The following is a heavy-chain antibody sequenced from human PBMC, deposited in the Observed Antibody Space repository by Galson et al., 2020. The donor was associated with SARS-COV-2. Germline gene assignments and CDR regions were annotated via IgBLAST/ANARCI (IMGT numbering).Heavy chain of an antibody. Sequence: ASVKVSCKASGYIFNNYALYWVRQAPGQGLEWMAWINTNTGNPTYAQGFTGRFAFSLDTSISTAYLQISSLKAEDTAIYYCARGAGAWFGELLDYWCQGTLVTVSS. CDR1: GYIFNNYA. J-gene: IGHJ4*02. CDR2: INTNTGNP. CDR3: ARGAGAWFGELLDY. V-gene: IGHV7-4-1*02. D-gene: IGHD3-10*01.